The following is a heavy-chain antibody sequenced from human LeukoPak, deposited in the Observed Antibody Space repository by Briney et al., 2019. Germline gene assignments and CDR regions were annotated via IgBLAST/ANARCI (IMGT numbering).Heavy chain of an antibody. D-gene: IGHD1-1*01. CDR3: ARFKWNQYYFDY. CDR1: GFTFSSYS. Sequence: GGSLRLSCAASGFTFSSYSMNRVRQAPGKGLEWVSSISSSSSYIYYADSVKGRFTISRDNAKNSLYLRMNSLRAEDTAVYYCARFKWNQYYFDYWGQGTLVTVSS. J-gene: IGHJ4*02. V-gene: IGHV3-21*01. CDR2: ISSSSSYI.